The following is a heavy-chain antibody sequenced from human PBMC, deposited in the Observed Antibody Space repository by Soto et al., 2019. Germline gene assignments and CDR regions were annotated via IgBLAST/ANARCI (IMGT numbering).Heavy chain of an antibody. V-gene: IGHV4-31*03. CDR1: GGSISSGGYY. Sequence: SETLSLTCTVSGGSISSGGYYWSWIRQHPGKGLEWIGYIYYSGSTYYNPSLKSRVTISVDTSKNQFSLKLSSVTAADTAVYYCAREAYYYDSSGYEIFDYWGQGTLVTVSS. CDR3: AREAYYYDSSGYEIFDY. CDR2: IYYSGST. D-gene: IGHD3-22*01. J-gene: IGHJ4*02.